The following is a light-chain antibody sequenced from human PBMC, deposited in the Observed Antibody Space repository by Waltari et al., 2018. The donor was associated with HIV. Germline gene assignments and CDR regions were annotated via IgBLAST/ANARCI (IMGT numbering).Light chain of an antibody. CDR1: QGVRSS. V-gene: IGKV3-15*01. J-gene: IGKJ1*01. Sequence: EIVMTQSPATLSVSPGERATLSCRASQGVRSSLAWYQQRPGQAPRLLIYGASTRAAGIPARFSGSGSGTEFTLTISSLQSEDFALYYCQQYYNWPPWTFGQGTKVEIK. CDR3: QQYYNWPPWT. CDR2: GAS.